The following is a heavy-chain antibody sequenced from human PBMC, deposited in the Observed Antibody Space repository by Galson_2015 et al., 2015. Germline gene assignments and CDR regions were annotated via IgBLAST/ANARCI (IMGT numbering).Heavy chain of an antibody. Sequence: SLRLSCAASGFTFSSYRMNWVRQAPGKGLEWVSSISSSSSYIYYADSVKGRFTISRDNAKNSLYLQMNSLRAEDTAVYYCAYGSITTFYFDYWGQGTLVTVSS. CDR2: ISSSSSYI. V-gene: IGHV3-21*01. CDR1: GFTFSSYR. D-gene: IGHD3-22*01. CDR3: AYGSITTFYFDY. J-gene: IGHJ4*02.